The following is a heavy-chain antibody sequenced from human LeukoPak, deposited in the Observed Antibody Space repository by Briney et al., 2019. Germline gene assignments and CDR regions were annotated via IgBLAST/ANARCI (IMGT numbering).Heavy chain of an antibody. V-gene: IGHV3-21*04. J-gene: IGHJ4*02. CDR3: GRGGAMVINY. CDR1: GFTFSSYS. D-gene: IGHD5-18*01. Sequence: GGSLRLSCVASGFTFSSYSMNWVRQAPGKGLEWVSFISSSSSYIYYADSVKGRFTISRDNAKNSLYLQMNSLRAEDTAVYYCGRGGAMVINYWGQGTLVTVSS. CDR2: ISSSSSYI.